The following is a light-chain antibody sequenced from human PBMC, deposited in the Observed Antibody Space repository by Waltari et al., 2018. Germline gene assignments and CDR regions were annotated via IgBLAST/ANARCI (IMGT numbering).Light chain of an antibody. J-gene: IGLJ3*02. V-gene: IGLV2-14*01. CDR1: SRDDGFYNS. CDR2: DVS. Sequence: QSALTQPTSASGSPGQSITISCTGTSRDDGFYNSVFWYQQYPGKVPQLLIYDVSDRPSGVSSRFSGSKSGNTASLTISGLQADDEADYYCNSYTGSSSWVFGGGTKLTVL. CDR3: NSYTGSSSWV.